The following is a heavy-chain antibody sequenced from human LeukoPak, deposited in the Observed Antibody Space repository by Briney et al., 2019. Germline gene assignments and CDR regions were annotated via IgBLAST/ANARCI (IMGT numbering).Heavy chain of an antibody. Sequence: RWASVKVSCKASGGTFSSYAISWARQAPGQGLEWMGWINPNSGGTNYAQKFQGRVTMTRDTSISTAYMEMSRLTSDDTAVYYCARGAVRVVGYFDYWGQGTLVTVSS. CDR2: INPNSGGT. V-gene: IGHV1-2*02. CDR3: ARGAVRVVGYFDY. CDR1: GGTFSSYA. J-gene: IGHJ4*02. D-gene: IGHD1-26*01.